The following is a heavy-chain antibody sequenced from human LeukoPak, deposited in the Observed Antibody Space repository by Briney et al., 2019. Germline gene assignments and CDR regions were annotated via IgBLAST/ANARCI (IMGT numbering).Heavy chain of an antibody. CDR2: ISSSSSYI. D-gene: IGHD2-15*01. Sequence: GGSLRLSCAASGFTFSSYSMNWVRQAPGGGLEWVSSISSSSSYIYYADSVKGRFTISRDNAKNSLYLQMNSLRAEDTAVYYCARDGYCSGGSCYFEYFQHWGQGTLVTVSS. CDR3: ARDGYCSGGSCYFEYFQH. V-gene: IGHV3-21*01. CDR1: GFTFSSYS. J-gene: IGHJ1*01.